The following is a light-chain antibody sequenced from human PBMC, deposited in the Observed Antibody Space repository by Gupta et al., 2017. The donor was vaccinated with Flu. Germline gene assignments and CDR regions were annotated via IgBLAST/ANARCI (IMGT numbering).Light chain of an antibody. V-gene: IGKV1-12*01. CDR1: QGINRW. CDR2: GAS. CDR3: QQANSFPYT. J-gene: IGKJ2*01. Sequence: DTQLPHSPSSVAAAVGDSVTISCRASQGINRWLAWFQQKPGKAPRVLIYGASRLQSGVPSRFSGSGSGTDFTLTITSLQTEDFANYYCQQANSFPYTFGQGTKLEI.